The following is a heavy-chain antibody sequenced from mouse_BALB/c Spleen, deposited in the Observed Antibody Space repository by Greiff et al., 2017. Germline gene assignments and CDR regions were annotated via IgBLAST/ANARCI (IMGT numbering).Heavy chain of an antibody. D-gene: IGHD2-1*01. J-gene: IGHJ1*01. CDR3: ARFGNYVWYFDV. Sequence: EVKLLQSGPELVKPGASVKMSCTASGYTFTSYVMHWVKQKPGQGLEWIGYINPYNDGTKYNEKFKGKATLTSNKSSSTAYMELSSLTSEDSAVYYCARFGNYVWYFDVWGAGTTVTVSS. CDR2: INPYNDGT. CDR1: GYTFTSYV. V-gene: IGHV1-14*01.